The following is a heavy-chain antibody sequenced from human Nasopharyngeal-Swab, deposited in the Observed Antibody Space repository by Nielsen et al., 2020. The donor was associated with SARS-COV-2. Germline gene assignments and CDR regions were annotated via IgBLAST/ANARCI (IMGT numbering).Heavy chain of an antibody. D-gene: IGHD1-26*01. CDR3: ARPYSGSYSNYFDY. CDR2: ISSSSSYI. V-gene: IGHV3-21*01. Sequence: GGSLRLSCEVSGFTFSNSYMNWVRQAPGKGLEWVSSISSSSSYIYYADSVKGRFTISRDNAKNSLYLQMNSLRAEDTAVYYCARPYSGSYSNYFDYWGQGTLVTVSS. CDR1: GFTFSNSY. J-gene: IGHJ4*02.